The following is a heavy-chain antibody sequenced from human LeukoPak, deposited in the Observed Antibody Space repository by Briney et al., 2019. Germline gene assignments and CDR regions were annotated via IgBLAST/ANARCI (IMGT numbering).Heavy chain of an antibody. CDR3: ARTSGSYSFDY. J-gene: IGHJ4*02. CDR2: ITDSSYT. CDR1: GFTFSDYY. Sequence: PGGSLRLSCAASGFTFSDYYMSWIRQAPGKGLEWISYITDSSYTDYADSVQGRFTTSRDNAKNSLYLQMNSLRAEDTAVYYCARTSGSYSFDYWGQGTLVTVSS. D-gene: IGHD1-26*01. V-gene: IGHV3-11*06.